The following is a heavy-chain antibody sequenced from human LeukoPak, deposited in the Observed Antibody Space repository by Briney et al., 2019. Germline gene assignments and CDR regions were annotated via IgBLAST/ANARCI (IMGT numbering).Heavy chain of an antibody. CDR2: INHSGST. D-gene: IGHD6-13*01. V-gene: IGHV4-34*01. CDR3: ARAYSNSWSNAFDI. Sequence: SETLSLTCAVYGGSFSGYYWSWIRQPPGKGLEWIGEINHSGSTNYNPSLKSRVTISLHTSKNQFSLKLRSVTAADTAVYYCARAYSNSWSNAFDIWGQGTMVTVSS. J-gene: IGHJ3*02. CDR1: GGSFSGYY.